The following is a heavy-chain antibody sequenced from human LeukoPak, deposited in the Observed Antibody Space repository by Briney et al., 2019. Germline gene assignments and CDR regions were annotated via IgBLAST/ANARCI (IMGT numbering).Heavy chain of an antibody. CDR2: INHSGST. CDR1: GGSFSGYY. D-gene: IGHD2-2*01. Sequence: SETLSLTCAAYGGSFSGYYWSWIRQPPGKGLEWIGEINHSGSTNYNPSLKSRVTISVDTSKNQFSLKLSSVTAADTAVYYCARGLGYCSSTSCLSWFDPWGQGTLVTVSS. J-gene: IGHJ5*02. CDR3: ARGLGYCSSTSCLSWFDP. V-gene: IGHV4-34*01.